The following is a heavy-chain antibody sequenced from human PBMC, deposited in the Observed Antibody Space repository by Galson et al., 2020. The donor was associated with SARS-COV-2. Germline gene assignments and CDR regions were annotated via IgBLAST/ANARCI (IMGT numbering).Heavy chain of an antibody. Sequence: SETLSLTCAVYGGSFSGYNWSWIRQPPGKGLEWIGEINHSGSTNYNPSLKSRVSISGDTSKNQISLKLSSVTAADTAVYYCARSPITMILVVTIRGAFDIWGKGAMVTVSS. V-gene: IGHV4-34*01. D-gene: IGHD3-22*01. CDR2: INHSGST. CDR3: ARSPITMILVVTIRGAFDI. CDR1: GGSFSGYN. J-gene: IGHJ3*02.